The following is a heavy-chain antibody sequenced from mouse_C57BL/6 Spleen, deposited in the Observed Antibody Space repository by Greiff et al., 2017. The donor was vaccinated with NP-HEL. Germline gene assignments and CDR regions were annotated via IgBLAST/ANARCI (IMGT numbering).Heavy chain of an antibody. Sequence: QVQLQQSGAELVRPGASVKLSCKASGYTFTDYYINWVKQRPGQGLEWIARIYPGSGNTYYNEKFKGKATLTAEKSSRTAYMQLSSLTSEDSAVYFCARQSSYYFDYWGQGTTLTVSS. CDR3: ARQSSYYFDY. D-gene: IGHD1-1*01. V-gene: IGHV1-76*01. J-gene: IGHJ2*01. CDR2: IYPGSGNT. CDR1: GYTFTDYY.